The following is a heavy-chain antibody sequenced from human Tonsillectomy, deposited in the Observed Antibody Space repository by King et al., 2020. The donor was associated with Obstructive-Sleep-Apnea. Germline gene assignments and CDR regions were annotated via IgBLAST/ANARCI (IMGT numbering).Heavy chain of an antibody. J-gene: IGHJ4*02. CDR1: GFTFSSYA. D-gene: IGHD6-13*01. Sequence: VKLVESGGGVVQPGRSLRLSCAASGFTFSSYAIHWVRQAPGKGLEWVTFISNDGSDKHYADSVKGRLTISRDNSKNTVFLQMNSLRPEDTAVYYCARDLLGSSGGYFDHWGQGTLVTVSS. CDR2: ISNDGSDK. V-gene: IGHV3-30*04. CDR3: ARDLLGSSGGYFDH.